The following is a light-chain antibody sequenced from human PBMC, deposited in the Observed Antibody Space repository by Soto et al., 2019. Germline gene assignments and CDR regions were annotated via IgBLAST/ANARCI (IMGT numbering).Light chain of an antibody. Sequence: QSALTQPASVSGSLGQSITISCTGSSTDVGAYNFVSWYQQHSGEAPKVIIYDVNTRPSGISDRFSGSKSAYTASLTISGLQAEDEADYFCSSYSTTATLNLIFGGGTKVTVL. J-gene: IGLJ2*01. CDR1: STDVGAYNF. CDR3: SSYSTTATLNLI. CDR2: DVN. V-gene: IGLV2-14*03.